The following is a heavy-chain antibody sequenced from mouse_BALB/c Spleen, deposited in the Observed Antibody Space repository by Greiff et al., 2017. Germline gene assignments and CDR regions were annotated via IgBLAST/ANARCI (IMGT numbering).Heavy chain of an antibody. V-gene: IGHV14-3*02. J-gene: IGHJ1*01. CDR3: ARYSSWKRYFDV. CDR2: IDPANGNT. Sequence: EVKLQESGAELVKPGASVKLSCTASGFNIKDTYMHWVKQRPEQGLEWIGRIDPANGNTKYDPKFQGKATITADTSSNTAYLQLSSLTSEDTAVYYCARYSSWKRYFDVWGAGTTVTVSS. CDR1: GFNIKDTY. D-gene: IGHD2-12*01.